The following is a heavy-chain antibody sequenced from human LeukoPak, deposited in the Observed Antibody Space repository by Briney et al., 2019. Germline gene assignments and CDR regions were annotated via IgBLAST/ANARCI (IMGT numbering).Heavy chain of an antibody. CDR3: ARDGPTIDFWSGYYFDY. CDR1: GFTFSNDW. D-gene: IGHD3-3*01. Sequence: GGSLRLSCAASGFTFSNDWMAWVRQAPGKGLEWVANIRPDGSETYYVASVGGRFTISRDNAEQSLVVQMKSLSAEDTAVYYCARDGPTIDFWSGYYFDYWGQGTLVTVSS. CDR2: IRPDGSET. J-gene: IGHJ4*02. V-gene: IGHV3-7*01.